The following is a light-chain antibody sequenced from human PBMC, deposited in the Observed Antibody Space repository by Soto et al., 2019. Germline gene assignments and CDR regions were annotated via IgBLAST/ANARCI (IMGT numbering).Light chain of an antibody. CDR2: GAS. CDR3: QQYGSSPLT. Sequence: EIVLPQSPGTLSLSPGERATLSCRASQSVSNNYLAWYQQKPGQAPRLLIYGASSRATGIPDRFSGSGSGTGFTLTIRRLEPEDFAVYYCQQYGSSPLTFGGGTKVDIK. V-gene: IGKV3-20*01. CDR1: QSVSNNY. J-gene: IGKJ4*01.